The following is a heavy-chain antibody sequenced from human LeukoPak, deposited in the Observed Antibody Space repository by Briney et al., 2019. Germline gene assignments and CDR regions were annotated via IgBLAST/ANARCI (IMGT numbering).Heavy chain of an antibody. Sequence: SETLSLTCTVSGYSISSGYYWGWIRQPPGKGLEWIGSIYHSGSTYYNPSLKSPVTISVDTSKNQFSLKLSSVTAADTAVYYCARDVVWEDAFDIWGQGTMVTVSS. CDR1: GYSISSGYY. V-gene: IGHV4-38-2*02. D-gene: IGHD3-16*01. CDR2: IYHSGST. J-gene: IGHJ3*02. CDR3: ARDVVWEDAFDI.